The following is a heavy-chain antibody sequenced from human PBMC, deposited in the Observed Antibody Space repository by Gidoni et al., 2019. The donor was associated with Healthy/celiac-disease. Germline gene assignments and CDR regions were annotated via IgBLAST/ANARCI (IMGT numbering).Heavy chain of an antibody. V-gene: IGHV1-2*04. J-gene: IGHJ6*02. CDR3: ARDMRMWLYYGMDV. Sequence: QVQLVQSGAEAKKPVASVKVSCKASGSTFTGYYMHWVRQAPGQGLEWMGWINPNSGGTNYAQKFQGWVTMTRDTSISTAYMELSRLRSDDTAVYYCARDMRMWLYYGMDVWGQGTTVTVSS. CDR1: GSTFTGYY. CDR2: INPNSGGT. D-gene: IGHD2-21*01.